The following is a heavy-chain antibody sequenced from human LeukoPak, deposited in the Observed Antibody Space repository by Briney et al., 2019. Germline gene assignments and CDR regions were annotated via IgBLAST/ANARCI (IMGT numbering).Heavy chain of an antibody. J-gene: IGHJ5*02. D-gene: IGHD5-12*01. V-gene: IGHV6-1*01. Sequence: SQTLSLNCIISGDSVSSNSAAWSWIRQSPSKGLEWLGRTYYRSKWYNDYAVSVKSRITINPDTSKNQFSLQLNSVTPEDTAVYYCARSAYSGYAENWFDPWGQGTLVTVSS. CDR2: TYYRSKWYN. CDR3: ARSAYSGYAENWFDP. CDR1: GDSVSSNSAA.